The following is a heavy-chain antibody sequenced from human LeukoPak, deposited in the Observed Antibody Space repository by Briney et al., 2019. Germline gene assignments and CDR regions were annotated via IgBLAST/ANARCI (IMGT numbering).Heavy chain of an antibody. CDR3: ARDDGGSYITSQFDY. CDR1: GFTFSSYA. D-gene: IGHD1-26*01. V-gene: IGHV3-30-3*01. CDR2: ISYDGSNK. Sequence: SGGSLRLSCAASGFTFSSYAMHWVRQAPGKGLEWVAVISYDGSNKYYADSVKGRFTISRDNSKNTLYLQMNSLRAEDTAVYYCARDDGGSYITSQFDYWGQGTLVTVSS. J-gene: IGHJ4*02.